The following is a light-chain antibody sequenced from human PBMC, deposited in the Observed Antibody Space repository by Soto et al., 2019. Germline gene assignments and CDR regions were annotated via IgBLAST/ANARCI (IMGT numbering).Light chain of an antibody. J-gene: IGKJ1*01. CDR1: QNINSQ. CDR2: GAF. CDR3: QQTYIIPRM. Sequence: DIQMTQSPPSLSASVGDSVTITCRASQNINSQLNWYQQKPGRAPQLLIYGAFTLQSGVPSRFSGRGSGTDFTLTISSLQHEDFASYYCQQTYIIPRMFGQGTKVEIK. V-gene: IGKV1-39*01.